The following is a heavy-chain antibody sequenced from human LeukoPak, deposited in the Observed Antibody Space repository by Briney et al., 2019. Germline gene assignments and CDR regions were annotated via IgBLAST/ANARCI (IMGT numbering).Heavy chain of an antibody. CDR1: GLVFDNFA. Sequence: GGSLRLSCAASGLVFDNFAMSWVRQAPGKGLVWVSTITSSGSSTYYADSVKGRFTVSRDNSKNTLYLQMNNLRAEDTAVYYCATQLLWFGESVEEGYWGQGTLVTVSS. V-gene: IGHV3-23*01. D-gene: IGHD3-10*01. CDR2: ITSSGSST. CDR3: ATQLLWFGESVEEGY. J-gene: IGHJ4*02.